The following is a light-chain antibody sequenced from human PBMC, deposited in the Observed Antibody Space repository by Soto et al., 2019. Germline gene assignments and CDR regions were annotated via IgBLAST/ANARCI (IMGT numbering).Light chain of an antibody. CDR2: GAS. J-gene: IGKJ1*01. V-gene: IGKV3-15*01. CDR3: QQYNNWPWWT. CDR1: QSVSSN. Sequence: EIVMTQSPATLSVSPGERATLSCRASQSVSSNLAWYQQKPGQAPRLLIYGASTRATGIPARFSGSGSGTEFTLPISSLQSEDFAVYYCQQYNNWPWWTFGQGTKVEIK.